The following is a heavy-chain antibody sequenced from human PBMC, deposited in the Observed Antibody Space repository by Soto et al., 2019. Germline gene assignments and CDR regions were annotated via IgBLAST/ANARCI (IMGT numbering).Heavy chain of an antibody. V-gene: IGHV3-33*01. CDR2: IWYDGSNK. CDR3: ARDRGDGGLYYFDY. Sequence: QVQLVESGGGVVQPGRSLRLSCAASGFTFSSYGMHWVRQAPGKGLEWVAVIWYDGSNKYYADSVKGRFTISRDNSKNTLYLQMKSLRAEDTAVYYCARDRGDGGLYYFDYWGQGTLVTVSS. D-gene: IGHD3-16*01. J-gene: IGHJ4*02. CDR1: GFTFSSYG.